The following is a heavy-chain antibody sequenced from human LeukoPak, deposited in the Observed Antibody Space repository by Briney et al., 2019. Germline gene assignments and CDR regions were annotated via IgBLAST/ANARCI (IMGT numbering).Heavy chain of an antibody. D-gene: IGHD2-15*01. CDR2: ISSSSSTI. V-gene: IGHV3-48*01. CDR1: GFTFNSYS. J-gene: IGHJ3*02. Sequence: PGGSLRLSCAASGFTFNSYSMNWVRQAPGKGLEWVSYISSSSSTIYYADSVKGRFTISRDNAKNSLYLQMNSLRAEDTAVYYCARPVVAATTPDTFDIWGQGTMVTVSS. CDR3: ARPVVAATTPDTFDI.